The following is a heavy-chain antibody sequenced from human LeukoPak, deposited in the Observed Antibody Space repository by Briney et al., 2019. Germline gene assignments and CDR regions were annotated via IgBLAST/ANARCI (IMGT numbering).Heavy chain of an antibody. D-gene: IGHD4-23*01. CDR3: ARKYGSNAGYFDY. CDR1: GYSISTGYY. CDR2: SYHSGTS. Sequence: TSETLSLTCAVSGYSISTGYYWGWVRQPPGKGLEWIGNSYHSGTSYYNPSLKSRVSISVDTPKNQFSLKLRSVTAADTAVYYCARKYGSNAGYFDYWGQGALVTVSS. J-gene: IGHJ4*02. V-gene: IGHV4-38-2*01.